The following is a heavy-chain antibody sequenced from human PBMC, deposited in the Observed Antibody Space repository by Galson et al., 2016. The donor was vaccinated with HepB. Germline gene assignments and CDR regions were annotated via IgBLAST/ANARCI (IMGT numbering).Heavy chain of an antibody. CDR1: GFTFSDYS. CDR3: ARGGRLEWFLLALDY. V-gene: IGHV3-21*01. Sequence: SLRLSCAASGFTFSDYSINWVRQAPGKGLEWVSSISSSSAYIYYADSVKGRFTISRDNANNSLYLQMNSLRADDTAVYYCARGGRLEWFLLALDYWGQGTLVTVSS. J-gene: IGHJ4*02. CDR2: ISSSSAYI. D-gene: IGHD3-3*01.